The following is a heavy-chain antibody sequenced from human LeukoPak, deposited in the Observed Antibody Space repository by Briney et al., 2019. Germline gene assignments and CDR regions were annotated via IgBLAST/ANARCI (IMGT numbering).Heavy chain of an antibody. Sequence: PSETLSLTCTVSGISISPYYWSWIRQPPGKGLEWIGYIYYSGSTNYNPSLKSRVTISVDTSKNQFSLKLSSVTAADTAVYYCARVSGSYLDYWGQGTLVTVSS. D-gene: IGHD1-26*01. J-gene: IGHJ4*02. V-gene: IGHV4-59*01. CDR1: GISISPYY. CDR3: ARVSGSYLDY. CDR2: IYYSGST.